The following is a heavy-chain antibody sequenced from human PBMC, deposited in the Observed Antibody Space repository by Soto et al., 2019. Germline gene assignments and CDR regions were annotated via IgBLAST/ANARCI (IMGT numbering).Heavy chain of an antibody. CDR3: VREGWYSIQAPY. Sequence: QVQLVESGGGVVQPGRSLRLSCAASGFTFSSHGMHWVRQAPGKGLEWVAVIWYDGSNKYYADSVKGRFTISRDDSKNMVYLQMNSLGAEDTAVYYCVREGWYSIQAPYWGQGTLVTVSS. J-gene: IGHJ4*02. D-gene: IGHD2-15*01. V-gene: IGHV3-33*01. CDR1: GFTFSSHG. CDR2: IWYDGSNK.